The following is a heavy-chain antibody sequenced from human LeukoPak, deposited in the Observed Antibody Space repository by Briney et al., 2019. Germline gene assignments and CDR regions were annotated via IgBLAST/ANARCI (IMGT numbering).Heavy chain of an antibody. J-gene: IGHJ3*02. V-gene: IGHV3-23*01. CDR2: LSDTSNMI. D-gene: IGHD6-19*01. CDR1: GFPFSTYA. CDR3: VKVIAVAGLLGMGDAFDI. Sequence: PGGSLRLSCAASGFPFSTYAMTWVRQAPGKGLEWVSTLSDTSNMIYYADSVKGRFTISRDNSKNTVYLQMNSLRVDDTAVYYCVKVIAVAGLLGMGDAFDIWGQGTMVTVSS.